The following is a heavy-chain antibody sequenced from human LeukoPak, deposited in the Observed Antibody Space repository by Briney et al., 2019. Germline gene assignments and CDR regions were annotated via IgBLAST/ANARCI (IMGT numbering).Heavy chain of an antibody. D-gene: IGHD5-24*01. J-gene: IGHJ4*02. CDR3: ARVGAMARDSYNFDY. CDR1: GGTFSSYA. V-gene: IGHV1-69*05. CDR2: IIPIFGTA. Sequence: ASVKVSCKASGGTFSSYAISWVRQAPGQGLEWMGGIIPIFGTANYAQKFQGRVTITTDESTSTAYMELGSLRSEDTAVYYCARVGAMARDSYNFDYWGQGSLVTVSS.